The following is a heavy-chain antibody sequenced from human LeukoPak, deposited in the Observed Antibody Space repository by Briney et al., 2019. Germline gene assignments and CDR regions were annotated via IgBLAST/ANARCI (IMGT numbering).Heavy chain of an antibody. J-gene: IGHJ4*02. CDR1: GFTFSSYS. CDR2: ISSSSTYI. V-gene: IGHV3-21*01. D-gene: IGHD2-8*01. CDR3: ASKTGCTNGVCPFDY. Sequence: GGSLRLSCAASGFTFSSYSMNWVRQAPGKGLEWVSSISSSSTYIDYADSVKGRFTISRDNAKNSLYLQMDSLRAEDTAVYYCASKTGCTNGVCPFDYWGQGTLVTVSS.